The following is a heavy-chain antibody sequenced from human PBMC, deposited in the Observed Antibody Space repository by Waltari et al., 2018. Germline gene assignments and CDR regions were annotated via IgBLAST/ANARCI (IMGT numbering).Heavy chain of an antibody. D-gene: IGHD3-16*01. CDR3: ATTCPGGVFAFDI. V-gene: IGHV3-30*02. J-gene: IGHJ3*02. CDR1: GFTFSSYG. CDR2: IRYDGSKK. Sequence: QVQLVESGGGVVQPGGSLRLSCAASGFTFSSYGMHWVRQAPGKGLEWVAFIRYDGSKKYYAESGKGRFTISRDKSKNTLYLQMNSLRAEDTAVYYCATTCPGGVFAFDIWGQGTMVTVSS.